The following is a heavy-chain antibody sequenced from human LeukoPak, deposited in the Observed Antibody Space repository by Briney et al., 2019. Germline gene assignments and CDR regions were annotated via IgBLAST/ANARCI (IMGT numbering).Heavy chain of an antibody. D-gene: IGHD7-27*01. CDR3: ARDLPSTSNWELDY. Sequence: GASVKVSCKASGYTFTDYYIHWVRQAPGQGLEWMGRINPNSGGTNDAQNFQGRATMTRDTSISTAYMELSRLRSDDTAVYYCARDLPSTSNWELDYWGQGTLVTVSS. CDR2: INPNSGGT. J-gene: IGHJ4*02. V-gene: IGHV1-2*06. CDR1: GYTFTDYY.